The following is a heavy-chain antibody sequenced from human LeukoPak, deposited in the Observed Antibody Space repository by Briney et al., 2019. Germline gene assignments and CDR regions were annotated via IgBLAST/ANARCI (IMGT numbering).Heavy chain of an antibody. CDR1: GGSFSGYY. V-gene: IGHV4-34*01. CDR2: INHSGST. D-gene: IGHD3-10*01. J-gene: IGHJ4*02. CDR3: ARDKSTLNYYGSGSSPYD. Sequence: SETLSLTCAVYGGSFSGYYWSWIRQPPGKGLEWIGEINHSGSTNYNPSLKSRVTISVDTSKNQFSLKLSSVTAADTAVYYCARDKSTLNYYGSGSSPYDWGQGTLVTVSS.